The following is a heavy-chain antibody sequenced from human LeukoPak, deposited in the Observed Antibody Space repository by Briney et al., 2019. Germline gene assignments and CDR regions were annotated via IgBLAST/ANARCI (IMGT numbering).Heavy chain of an antibody. V-gene: IGHV3-30-3*01. J-gene: IGHJ4*02. CDR1: GFTFSSYW. Sequence: GGSLRLSCAASGFTFSSYWMHWVRQAPGKGLEWVAVISYDGSNKYYADSVKGRFTISRDNSKNTLYLQMNSLRAEDTAVYYCARDLIPGGIAVAGYFDYWGQGTLVTVSS. CDR3: ARDLIPGGIAVAGYFDY. CDR2: ISYDGSNK. D-gene: IGHD6-19*01.